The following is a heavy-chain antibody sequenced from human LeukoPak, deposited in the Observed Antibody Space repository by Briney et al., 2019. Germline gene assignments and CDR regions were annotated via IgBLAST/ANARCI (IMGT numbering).Heavy chain of an antibody. J-gene: IGHJ4*02. CDR3: TRDTPGIAASVSGG. CDR2: IYSGGNT. Sequence: GGSLRLSCAASGFTLSGYHMNWVRQAPGKGLEWVALIYSGGNTHYADSVKGRFTISRDNSKNTLYLQMSSLRVEDTAVYYCTRDTPGIAASVSGGWGQRTQVTVSS. D-gene: IGHD6-13*01. V-gene: IGHV3-53*01. CDR1: GFTLSGYH.